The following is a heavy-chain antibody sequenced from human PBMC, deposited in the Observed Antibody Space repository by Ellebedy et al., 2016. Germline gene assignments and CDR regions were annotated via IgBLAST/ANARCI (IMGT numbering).Heavy chain of an antibody. Sequence: ASVKVSCKASGYTFTSYGISWVRQAPGQGLEWMGWISAYNGNTNYAQKLQGRVTMTTDTSTSTAYMELRSLRSDDTAVYYCARLGVGSGYYSRVDYWGQGTLVTVSS. CDR2: ISAYNGNT. V-gene: IGHV1-18*01. CDR3: ARLGVGSGYYSRVDY. D-gene: IGHD3-22*01. J-gene: IGHJ4*02. CDR1: GYTFTSYG.